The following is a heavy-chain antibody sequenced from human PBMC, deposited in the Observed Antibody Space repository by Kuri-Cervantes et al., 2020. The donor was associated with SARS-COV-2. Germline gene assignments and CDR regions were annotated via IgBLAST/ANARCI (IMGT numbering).Heavy chain of an antibody. CDR1: GFTFSSYA. CDR3: ARGASGYNPPFDY. J-gene: IGHJ4*02. V-gene: IGHV3-30*04. D-gene: IGHD5-24*01. CDR2: ISYDGSNK. Sequence: GESLKISCAASGFTFSSYAMHWVRQAPGKGLEWVAVISYDGSNKYYADSVKGRFTISRDNSKNTLYLQMNSLRAEDTAVYYCARGASGYNPPFDYWGQGTLV.